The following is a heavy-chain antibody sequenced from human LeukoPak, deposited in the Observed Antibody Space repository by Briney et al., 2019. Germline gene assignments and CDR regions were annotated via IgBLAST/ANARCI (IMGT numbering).Heavy chain of an antibody. V-gene: IGHV1-18*01. CDR1: GYTFTTYG. J-gene: IGHJ6*03. CDR3: ARGGGKTTPYYYPYMDV. D-gene: IGHD2-15*01. CDR2: ISAYNGNT. Sequence: ASVKVSCKTSGYTFTTYGLTWVRQAPGQGLEWMGWISAYNGNTNYAQKFQGRVTMTTDTSTSTAYMELRSLRSDDTAVYYCARGGGKTTPYYYPYMDVWGKGTTVTISS.